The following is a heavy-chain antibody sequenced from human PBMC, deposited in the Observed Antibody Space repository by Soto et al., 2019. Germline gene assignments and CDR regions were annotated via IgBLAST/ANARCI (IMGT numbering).Heavy chain of an antibody. CDR3: AKDDRSGSYSDAFDI. D-gene: IGHD3-10*01. CDR2: ISGSGGST. J-gene: IGHJ3*02. CDR1: GITLSKYW. Sequence: EAQLVESGGGLVQPGGSLRLSCAASGITLSKYWMSWVRQAPGKGLEWVSAISGSGGSTYYADSVKGRFTISRDNSKNTLYLQMNSLRAEDTAVYYCAKDDRSGSYSDAFDIWGQGTMVTVSS. V-gene: IGHV3-23*04.